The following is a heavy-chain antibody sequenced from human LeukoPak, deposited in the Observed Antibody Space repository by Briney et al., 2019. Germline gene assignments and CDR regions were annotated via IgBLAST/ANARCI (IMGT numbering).Heavy chain of an antibody. J-gene: IGHJ4*02. D-gene: IGHD5-18*01. CDR2: ISGSGGRA. CDR3: AKLDWGGSRYGYFDS. CDR1: GFTFSSYG. V-gene: IGHV3-23*01. Sequence: GGSLRLSCAASGFTFSSYGMSWVRQAPGKGLEWVSLISGSGGRAYYADSVKGRFTISRDNSKNTLYLQMNSLRADDTAVYYCAKLDWGGSRYGYFDSWGQGTLVTVSS.